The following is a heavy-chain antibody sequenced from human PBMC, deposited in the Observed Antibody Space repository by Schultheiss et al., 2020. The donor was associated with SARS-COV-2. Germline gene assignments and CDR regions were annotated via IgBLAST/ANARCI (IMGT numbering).Heavy chain of an antibody. CDR2: INEDGTIT. CDR1: GFTLSTYW. V-gene: IGHV3-74*01. Sequence: GGSLRLSCAASGFTLSTYWMHWVREVPGKGLVWVSRINEDGTITDDADSVKGRFTISRDNAKNSLYLQMNSLRPEDTAFYYCARTYCIGGSCFLKPHYFDYWGQGTLVTVSS. CDR3: ARTYCIGGSCFLKPHYFDY. D-gene: IGHD2-15*01. J-gene: IGHJ4*02.